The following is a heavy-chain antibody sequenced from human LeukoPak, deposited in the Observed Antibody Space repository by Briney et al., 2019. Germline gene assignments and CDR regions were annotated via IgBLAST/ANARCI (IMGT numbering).Heavy chain of an antibody. V-gene: IGHV1-2*02. J-gene: IGHJ3*01. CDR3: AREAAYYDLNGKGDDAFDL. D-gene: IGHD3-22*01. Sequence: ASVKVSCKASGYTFTGYYLHWVRQAPGQGLEWMGWINPNNGDTNYAQKFQARVTTARDTSINTAYMEMISLKSDDTAVYYCAREAAYYDLNGKGDDAFDLWGQGTMLIVSS. CDR1: GYTFTGYY. CDR2: INPNNGDT.